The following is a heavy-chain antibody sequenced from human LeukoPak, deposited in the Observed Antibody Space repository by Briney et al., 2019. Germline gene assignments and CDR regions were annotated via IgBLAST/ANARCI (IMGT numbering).Heavy chain of an antibody. D-gene: IGHD2-2*01. CDR3: ARDEYCSSTSRYHGARGY. CDR2: ISAYNGNT. J-gene: IGHJ4*02. Sequence: ASVKVSCKASGYTFTSYGISWVRQAPGQGLEWMGWISAYNGNTNYAQKLQGRVTMTTDTSTSTAYMELRSLRSDDTAVYYCARDEYCSSTSRYHGARGYWGQGTLVTVSS. V-gene: IGHV1-18*01. CDR1: GYTFTSYG.